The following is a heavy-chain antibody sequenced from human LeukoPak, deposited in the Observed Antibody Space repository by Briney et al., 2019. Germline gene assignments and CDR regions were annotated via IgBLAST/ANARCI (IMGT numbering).Heavy chain of an antibody. CDR2: IYYSGST. CDR1: GGSISSYY. V-gene: IGHV4-59*01. CDR3: ARVGSGWYYYMDV. J-gene: IGHJ6*03. D-gene: IGHD6-19*01. Sequence: SETLSLTCTVSGGSISSYYWSWIRQPPGKGLEWIGYIYYSGSTNYNPSLKSRVTISVDTSKNQFSLKLSSVTAADTAVYYCARVGSGWYYYMDVWGKGTTVTVSS.